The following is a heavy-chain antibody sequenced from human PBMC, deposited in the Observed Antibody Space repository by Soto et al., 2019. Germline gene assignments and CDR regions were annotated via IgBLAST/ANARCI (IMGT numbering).Heavy chain of an antibody. CDR2: IYYSGST. Sequence: SETLSLTCTVSGGSISSSSYYWGWIRQPPGKGLEWIGSIYYSGSTYYNPSLKSRVTIPVDTSKNQFSLKLSSVTAADTAVYYCARHILWFGEYYYYGMDVWGQGTTVTVSS. D-gene: IGHD3-10*01. CDR1: GGSISSSSYY. J-gene: IGHJ6*02. V-gene: IGHV4-39*01. CDR3: ARHILWFGEYYYYGMDV.